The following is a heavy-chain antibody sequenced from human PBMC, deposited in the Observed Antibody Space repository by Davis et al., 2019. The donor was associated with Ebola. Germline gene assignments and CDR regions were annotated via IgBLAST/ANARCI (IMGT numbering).Heavy chain of an antibody. J-gene: IGHJ4*02. CDR3: TRIRAADYTNYLFDF. CDR1: QFTFSNFG. V-gene: IGHV3-33*01. D-gene: IGHD4-11*01. CDR2: IWDDGSHK. Sequence: GESLKISCVASQFTFSNFGMHWVRQAPGEGLEWVAVIWDDGSHKYYADSVKGRFTISRDNAKSSLFLQMNSLTAEDTAVYYCTRIRAADYTNYLFDFWGQGTLVTVSS.